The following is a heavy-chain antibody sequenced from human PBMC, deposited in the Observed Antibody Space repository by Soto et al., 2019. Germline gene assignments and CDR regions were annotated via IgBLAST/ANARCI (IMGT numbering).Heavy chain of an antibody. D-gene: IGHD3-10*01. J-gene: IGHJ6*02. V-gene: IGHV4-61*01. CDR2: IYYSGSA. CDR3: ARGVGFGYYYYHMDL. Sequence: SETLSLTCTVSGDSVTSVSDYWIWIRHPPGKGLEWIGYIYYSGSADYNPSLGSRVTISIDTSKNQFSLKLTSVTAADTAVYYCARGVGFGYYYYHMDLWGQGTTVTVSS. CDR1: GDSVTSVSDY.